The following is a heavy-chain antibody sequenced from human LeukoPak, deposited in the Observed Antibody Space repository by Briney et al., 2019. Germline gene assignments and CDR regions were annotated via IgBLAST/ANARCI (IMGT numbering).Heavy chain of an antibody. Sequence: GGSLRLSCAASGFTFSSYSVNWVRQAPGKGLEWVSYISSSSSIIYYADSVKGRFTISRDNAKNSLYLQMNSLRAEDTAVYYCASQVTLPAAGLAYWGQGTLVTVSS. D-gene: IGHD6-13*01. CDR1: GFTFSSYS. CDR3: ASQVTLPAAGLAY. V-gene: IGHV3-48*01. J-gene: IGHJ4*02. CDR2: ISSSSSII.